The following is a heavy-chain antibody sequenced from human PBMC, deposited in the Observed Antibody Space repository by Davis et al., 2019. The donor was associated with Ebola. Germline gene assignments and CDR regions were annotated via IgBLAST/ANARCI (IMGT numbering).Heavy chain of an antibody. D-gene: IGHD6-13*01. J-gene: IGHJ5*01. V-gene: IGHV3-13*01. CDR1: GFTFRSYD. CDR3: ARAGFGSTWFDC. CDR2: FGAAGDT. Sequence: GESLKTSCAASGFTFRSYDMHWVRQATGKGLEWVSAFGAAGDTYYPVSVKGRFTISRENAKNSLYLQMNSLRAEDTAVYYCARAGFGSTWFDCWGQGILVTVSS.